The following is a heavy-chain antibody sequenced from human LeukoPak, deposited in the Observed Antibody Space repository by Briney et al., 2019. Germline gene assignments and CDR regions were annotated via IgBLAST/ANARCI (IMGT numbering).Heavy chain of an antibody. D-gene: IGHD3-10*01. J-gene: IGHJ4*02. CDR3: ARQGGSQRNYGSGSYYKHFDS. V-gene: IGHV4-39*01. CDR2: IYYSGST. Sequence: SETLSLTCTVSGGSISSSSYYWGWIRQPPGKGLEWIGSIYYSGSTYYNPSLKSRVTISVDTSKNQFSLKLSSVTAADTAVYYFARQGGSQRNYGSGSYYKHFDSWGQGTLVTVSS. CDR1: GGSISSSSYY.